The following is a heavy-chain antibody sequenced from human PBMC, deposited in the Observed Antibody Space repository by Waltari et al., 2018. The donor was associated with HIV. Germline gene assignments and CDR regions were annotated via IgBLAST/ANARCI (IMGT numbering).Heavy chain of an antibody. CDR3: ARGLGSRPFFRAYEP. J-gene: IGHJ4*02. Sequence: QVQLRQWGAGLLKPSETQSLTCAVYGASFNDYFWAWFRRSPEKVLEWIGENDHRGETNYNPSFKTRVVISVDMSKNQFSLRLKAATAADTAVYYCARGLGSRPFFRAYEPWGQGTLVTVSS. D-gene: IGHD3-16*01. CDR2: NDHRGET. V-gene: IGHV4-34*01. CDR1: GASFNDYF.